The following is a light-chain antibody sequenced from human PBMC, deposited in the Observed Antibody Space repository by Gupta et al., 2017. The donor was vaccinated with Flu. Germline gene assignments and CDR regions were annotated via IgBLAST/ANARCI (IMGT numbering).Light chain of an antibody. CDR3: GTWDSSLSAYV. CDR1: SSNIGNNY. V-gene: IGLV1-51*02. J-gene: IGLJ1*01. CDR2: ENN. Sequence: QSVLTQPPSVSAAPGQKVTISCSGSSSNIGNNYASWHQQFPGTAPKLLIYENNKRPSGIPDRFSGSKSGSSATLGITGLQTGDEADYYCGTWDSSLSAYVFGTGTKVTV.